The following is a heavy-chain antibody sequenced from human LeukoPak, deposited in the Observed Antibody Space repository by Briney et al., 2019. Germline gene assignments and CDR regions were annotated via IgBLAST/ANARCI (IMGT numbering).Heavy chain of an antibody. V-gene: IGHV4-39*01. CDR2: IYYSGSS. Sequence: SETLSLTCSVSGGSISSSSSYWGWIRQPPGKGLEWIGSIYYSGSSFDNPALRSRVTISVDTSKNQFSLKLSSVTAADTAVYYCARHRSGWLQSSFDYWGQGTLVTVSS. J-gene: IGHJ4*02. CDR1: GGSISSSSSY. CDR3: ARHRSGWLQSSFDY. D-gene: IGHD5-24*01.